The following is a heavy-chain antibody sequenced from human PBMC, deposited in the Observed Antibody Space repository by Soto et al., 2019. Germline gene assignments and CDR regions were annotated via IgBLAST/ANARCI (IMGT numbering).Heavy chain of an antibody. CDR1: GYSFRNYW. D-gene: IGHD3-22*01. Sequence: GESLKISLEGSGYSFRNYWIGWVRQVPGTGLEWVGIIYPGDSDTIYSPSFRGHVTISVTKSITTVFLQWSSLRASDTAMYYCARQIYDSDTGPNFQYYFDSWGQGTPVTVSS. J-gene: IGHJ4*02. CDR2: IYPGDSDT. V-gene: IGHV5-51*01. CDR3: ARQIYDSDTGPNFQYYFDS.